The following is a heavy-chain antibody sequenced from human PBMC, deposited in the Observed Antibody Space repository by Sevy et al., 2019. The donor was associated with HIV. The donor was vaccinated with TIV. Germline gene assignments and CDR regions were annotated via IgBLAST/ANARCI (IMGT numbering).Heavy chain of an antibody. J-gene: IGHJ4*02. CDR3: AKDVPDQSWYDDFWSGSPCFDY. D-gene: IGHD3-3*01. CDR1: GFTFGNYA. CDR2: MSGRGGST. Sequence: GESLKISCAASGFTFGNYAMSWVRQAPGKGLEWVSGMSGRGGSTDYAASVKGRFTISRDNSKNTLYLQMNSLRAEDTAIYYCAKDVPDQSWYDDFWSGSPCFDYWGRGTLVTVSS. V-gene: IGHV3-23*01.